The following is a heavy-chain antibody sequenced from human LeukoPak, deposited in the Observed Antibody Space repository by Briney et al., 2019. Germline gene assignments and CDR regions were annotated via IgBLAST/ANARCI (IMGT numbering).Heavy chain of an antibody. CDR3: ARAREVVGAREFDY. V-gene: IGHV4-59*01. J-gene: IGHJ4*02. CDR1: GGSISSYY. Sequence: PSETLSLTCTVSGGSISSYYWSWLRQPPGKGLEWIGYTYYSGSTNYHPSLKSRVTISVDTSKNQYSLKLSSVTAADTAVYYCARAREVVGAREFDYWGQGTLVAVSS. D-gene: IGHD2-15*01. CDR2: TYYSGST.